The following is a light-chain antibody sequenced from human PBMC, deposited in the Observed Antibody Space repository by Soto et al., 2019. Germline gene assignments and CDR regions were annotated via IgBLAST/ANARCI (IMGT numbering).Light chain of an antibody. CDR1: QSINNY. J-gene: IGKJ1*01. Sequence: DIQMTQSPSSLSASVGDRITITCRSSQSINNYLNWYQQRPGKAPKVIIYDASSLQSGVPSRFSGSGSGTDFALTISSLQPEDFATYYCQQGFSAPPWTFGQVTKVEF. V-gene: IGKV1-39*01. CDR3: QQGFSAPPWT. CDR2: DAS.